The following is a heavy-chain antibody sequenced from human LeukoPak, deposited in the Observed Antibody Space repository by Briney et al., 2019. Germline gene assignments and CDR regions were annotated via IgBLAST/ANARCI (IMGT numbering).Heavy chain of an antibody. CDR3: ARVTITFGGVIVSPSPDWFDP. CDR2: IIPIFGTA. D-gene: IGHD3-16*02. Sequence: SVKVSCKASGCTFSSYAISWVRQAPGQGLEWMGGIIPIFGTANYAQKFQGRVTMTTDTSTSTAFMELRSLRSDDTAVYYCARVTITFGGVIVSPSPDWFDPWGQGALVTVSS. J-gene: IGHJ5*02. CDR1: GCTFSSYA. V-gene: IGHV1-69*05.